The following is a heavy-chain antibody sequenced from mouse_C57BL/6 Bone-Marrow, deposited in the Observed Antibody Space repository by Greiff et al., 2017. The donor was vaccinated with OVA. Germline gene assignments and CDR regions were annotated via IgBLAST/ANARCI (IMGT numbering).Heavy chain of an antibody. CDR3: ARKGGLYYGSSHWYFDV. J-gene: IGHJ1*03. CDR1: GYTFTSYW. CDR2: IDPSDSET. D-gene: IGHD1-1*01. V-gene: IGHV1-52*01. Sequence: QVQLQQPGAELVRPGSSVKLSCKASGYTFTSYWMHWVKQRPIQGLEWIGNIDPSDSETHYNQKFKDKATLTVAKSSSTAYMQLSSLTSEDSAVYYCARKGGLYYGSSHWYFDVWGTGTTVTVAS.